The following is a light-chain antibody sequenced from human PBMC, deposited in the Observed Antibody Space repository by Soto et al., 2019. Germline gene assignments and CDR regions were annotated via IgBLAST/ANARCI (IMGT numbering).Light chain of an antibody. CDR3: QQRSKWPPEVT. Sequence: EIVFAQSPATPSFSPGERATLSCRASRSVSSYLAWYQQKPGQAPRLLIYDASNRATGISARFSGSGSGTDFTLNISSLEPEDFAVYYCQQRSKWPPEVTFGQGTRLEIK. V-gene: IGKV3-11*01. CDR2: DAS. CDR1: RSVSSY. J-gene: IGKJ5*01.